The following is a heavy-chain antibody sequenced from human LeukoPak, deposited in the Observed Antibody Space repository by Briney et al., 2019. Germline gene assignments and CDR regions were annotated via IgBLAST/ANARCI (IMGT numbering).Heavy chain of an antibody. D-gene: IGHD2-15*01. CDR1: GYTFTSYA. CDR3: ARTGRVVVAATNWFDP. Sequence: AASVKVSCKASGYTFTSYAMHWVRQAPGQRLEWMGWINASNGNTKYSQKFQGRVTITRDTSASTAYMELSSLRSEDTAVYYCARTGRVVVAATNWFDPGAREPWSPSPQ. CDR2: INASNGNT. V-gene: IGHV1-3*01. J-gene: IGHJ5*02.